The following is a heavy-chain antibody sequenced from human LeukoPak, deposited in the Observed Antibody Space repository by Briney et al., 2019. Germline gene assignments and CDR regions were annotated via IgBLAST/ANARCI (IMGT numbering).Heavy chain of an antibody. Sequence: PSETLSLTCTVSGGSISSGSYYWSWIRQPAGKGLEWIGRIYTSGSTNYNPSLKSRVTISVDTSKNQFSLKLSSVTAADTAVYYCARRSVVPTAGGFDYWAREPWSPSPQ. CDR3: ARRSVVPTAGGFDY. V-gene: IGHV4-61*02. D-gene: IGHD2-2*01. J-gene: IGHJ4*02. CDR1: GGSISSGSYY. CDR2: IYTSGST.